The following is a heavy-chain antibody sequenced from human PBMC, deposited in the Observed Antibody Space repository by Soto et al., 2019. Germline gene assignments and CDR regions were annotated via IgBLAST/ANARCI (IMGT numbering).Heavy chain of an antibody. CDR1: GGTFSSYT. J-gene: IGHJ4*02. CDR3: AGDDSGYYISYFDY. D-gene: IGHD3-22*01. Sequence: QVQLVQSGAEVKKPGSSVKVSCKASGGTFSSYTISWVRQAPGQGLEWMGRIIPILGIANYAQKFQGRVTITADKSTSTAYMELSSLRSEDTAVYYCAGDDSGYYISYFDYWGQGTLVTVSS. CDR2: IIPILGIA. V-gene: IGHV1-69*08.